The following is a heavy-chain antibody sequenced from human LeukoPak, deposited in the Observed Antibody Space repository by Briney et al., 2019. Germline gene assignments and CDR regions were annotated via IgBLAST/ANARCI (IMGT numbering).Heavy chain of an antibody. J-gene: IGHJ4*02. Sequence: KPSETLSLTCTVSGGSISSYYWSWIRQPPGKGLEWIGYIYYSGSTNYNPSLKSRVTISVDTSKNQFSLKLSSVTAADTAVYYCARYDYGGNSFDYWGQGTLVTVSS. CDR2: IYYSGST. V-gene: IGHV4-59*01. D-gene: IGHD4-23*01. CDR1: GGSISSYY. CDR3: ARYDYGGNSFDY.